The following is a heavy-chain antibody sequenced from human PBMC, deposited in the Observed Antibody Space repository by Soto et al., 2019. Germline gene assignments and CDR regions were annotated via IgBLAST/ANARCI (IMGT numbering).Heavy chain of an antibody. V-gene: IGHV1-46*01. CDR2: INPSGGST. J-gene: IGHJ4*02. CDR3: ARVGRAARPTDYFDY. Sequence: ASVKVSCKASGYTFTSYYMHLVRQAPGQGLEWMGIINPSGGSTSYAQKFQGRVTMTRDTSTSTVYMELSSLRSEDTAVYYCARVGRAARPTDYFDYWGQGTLVTVS. CDR1: GYTFTSYY. D-gene: IGHD6-6*01.